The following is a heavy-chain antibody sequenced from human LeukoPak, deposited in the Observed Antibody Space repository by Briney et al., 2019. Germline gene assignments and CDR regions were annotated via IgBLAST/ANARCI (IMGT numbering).Heavy chain of an antibody. CDR1: GYTFTSYG. J-gene: IGHJ4*02. D-gene: IGHD6-6*01. Sequence: GASVKVSCKASGYTFTSYGISWVRQAPGQGLEWMGWISAYNGNTNYAQKLQGRVTMTTDTSTSTAYMELRSLRSDDTAVYYCAILSRYSSSSGEDYWGQGTLVTVFS. CDR2: ISAYNGNT. V-gene: IGHV1-18*01. CDR3: AILSRYSSSSGEDY.